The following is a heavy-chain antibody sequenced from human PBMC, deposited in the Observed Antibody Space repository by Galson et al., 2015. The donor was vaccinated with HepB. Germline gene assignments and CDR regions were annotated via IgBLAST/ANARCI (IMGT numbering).Heavy chain of an antibody. J-gene: IGHJ6*02. CDR2: IYHSGST. CDR1: GGSISSGGYS. CDR3: ARGITMVRGRYYYYGMDV. Sequence: TLSLTCAVSGGSISSGGYSWSWIRQPPGKGLEWIGYIYHSGSTYYNPSLKSRVTISVDRSKNQFSLKLSSVTAADTAVYYCARGITMVRGRYYYYGMDVWGQGTTVTVSS. D-gene: IGHD3-10*01. V-gene: IGHV4-30-2*01.